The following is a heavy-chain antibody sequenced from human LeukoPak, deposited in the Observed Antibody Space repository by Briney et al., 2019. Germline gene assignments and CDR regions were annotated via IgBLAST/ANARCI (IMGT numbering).Heavy chain of an antibody. CDR2: ISNDGSDK. J-gene: IGHJ4*02. V-gene: IGHV3-30*04. D-gene: IGHD3-22*01. CDR1: GFTFSNNA. CDR3: ARGTYYYDTSGYYSGGLGY. Sequence: PGGSLRLSCAASGFTFSNNAMHWVRQAPGKGLECVAVISNDGSDKYYADSEKGRFIISRDNSENTLYLQMNSLRAEDTAVYYCARGTYYYDTSGYYSGGLGYWGQGTLVTVSS.